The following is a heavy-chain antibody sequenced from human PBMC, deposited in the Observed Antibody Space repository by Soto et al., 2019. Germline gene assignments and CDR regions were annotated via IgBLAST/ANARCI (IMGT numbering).Heavy chain of an antibody. D-gene: IGHD1-26*01. CDR1: GYTFTSYG. Sequence: QVPLVQSGAEVKKPGASVKVSCKASGYTFTSYGISWVRQAPGQGLEWMGWISAYNGNTNYAQKLQGRVTMTTDTSTSTAYMELRSLRSDDTAVYYCARDLRRWELLGGGYYGMDVWGQGTTVTVSS. CDR3: ARDLRRWELLGGGYYGMDV. V-gene: IGHV1-18*01. CDR2: ISAYNGNT. J-gene: IGHJ6*02.